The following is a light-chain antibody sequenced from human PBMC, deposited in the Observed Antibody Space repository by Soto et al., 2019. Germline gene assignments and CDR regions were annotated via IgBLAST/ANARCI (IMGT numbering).Light chain of an antibody. CDR3: SSKAGNTFYV. CDR2: EVT. Sequence: QSALTQPASASGSPGQSVTISCTGTSSDVGAHNYVSWYQQHPGKAPNLLLYEVTKRPSGVPDRFSGSKSGNTASLTVSGLQAEAEADYYCSSKAGNTFYVFGPGTKLTVL. J-gene: IGLJ1*01. CDR1: SSDVGAHNY. V-gene: IGLV2-8*01.